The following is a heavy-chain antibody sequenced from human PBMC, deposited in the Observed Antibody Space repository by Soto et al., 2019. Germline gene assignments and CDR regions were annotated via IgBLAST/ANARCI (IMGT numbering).Heavy chain of an antibody. V-gene: IGHV3-23*01. J-gene: IGHJ4*02. CDR2: IYGSASKT. CDR3: AHRRTGVSQWYYGDFDY. Sequence: PGGSLRLSCAASGFTFSLYTMSWVRQAPGKGLEWVSGIYGSASKTFYADSVKGRFTISRDQSRNTLYLQMNNLRAEDTATYFCAHRRTGVSQWYYGDFDYWGQGTLVTVSS. D-gene: IGHD6-19*01. CDR1: GFTFSLYT.